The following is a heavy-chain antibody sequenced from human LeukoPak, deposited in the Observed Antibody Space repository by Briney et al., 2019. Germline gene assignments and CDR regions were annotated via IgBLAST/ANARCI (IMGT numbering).Heavy chain of an antibody. Sequence: SETLSLTCTVSGGSISSGDYYWNWIRQPPGKGLEWIGYIYYSGSTYYNPSLKSRVTISVDTSKNQFSLKLSSVTAADTAVYYCARVNTIFGVVTSDAFDIWGQGTMVTVSS. J-gene: IGHJ3*02. CDR2: IYYSGST. CDR1: GGSISSGDYY. CDR3: ARVNTIFGVVTSDAFDI. V-gene: IGHV4-30-4*08. D-gene: IGHD3-3*01.